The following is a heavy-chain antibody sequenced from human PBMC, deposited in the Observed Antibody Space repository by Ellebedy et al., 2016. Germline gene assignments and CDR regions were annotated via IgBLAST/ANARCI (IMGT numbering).Heavy chain of an antibody. CDR2: IYYSGST. Sequence: SETLSLXXTVSGGSISSYYWSWIRQPPGKGLEWIGYIYYSGSTNYNPSLKSRVTISVDTSKNQFSLKLSSVTAADTAVYYCARSTIFGVPREYYFDYWGQGTLVTVSS. V-gene: IGHV4-59*01. CDR1: GGSISSYY. D-gene: IGHD3-3*01. CDR3: ARSTIFGVPREYYFDY. J-gene: IGHJ4*02.